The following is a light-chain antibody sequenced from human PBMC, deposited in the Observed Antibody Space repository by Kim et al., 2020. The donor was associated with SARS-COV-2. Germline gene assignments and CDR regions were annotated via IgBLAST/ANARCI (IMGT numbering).Light chain of an antibody. CDR3: QQYGSSPRT. CDR2: GAS. J-gene: IGKJ1*01. Sequence: EIVLTQSPGTLSLPPGERATLSCRASQSVSSSYLAWYQQKPGQAPRLLIYGASRATGIPDRFSGSGSGTDFTLTISRLEPEDFAVYYCQQYGSSPRTFGQGTKVDIK. CDR1: QSVSSSY. V-gene: IGKV3-20*01.